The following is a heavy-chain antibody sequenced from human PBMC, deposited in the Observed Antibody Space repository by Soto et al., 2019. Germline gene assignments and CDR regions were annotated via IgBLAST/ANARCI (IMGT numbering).Heavy chain of an antibody. CDR1: GFTFNTYT. V-gene: IGHV3-21*01. D-gene: IGHD6-25*01. CDR2: ITSSSSYI. J-gene: IGHJ4*02. CDR3: ARDLGAADTSAFDY. Sequence: LRLSCAASGFTFNTYTMSWVRQAPGKGLEWVSFITSSSSYIYYADSVKGRFTISRDNAKNSLYLQMNSLRAEDTAVYYCARDLGAADTSAFDYWGQGTLLTVSS.